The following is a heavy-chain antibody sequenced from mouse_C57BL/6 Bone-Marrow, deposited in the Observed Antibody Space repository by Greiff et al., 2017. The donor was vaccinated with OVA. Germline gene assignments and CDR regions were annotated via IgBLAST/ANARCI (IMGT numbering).Heavy chain of an antibody. V-gene: IGHV1-22*01. CDR3: ARRGAYSNLFAY. CDR1: GYTFTDYN. CDR2: INPNNGGT. Sequence: VHVKQSGPELVKPGASVKMSCKASGYTFTDYNMHWVKQSHGKSLEWIGYINPNNGGTSYNQKFKGKATLTVNKSSSTAYMELRSLTSEDSAVYYCARRGAYSNLFAYWGQGTLVTVSA. J-gene: IGHJ3*01. D-gene: IGHD2-5*01.